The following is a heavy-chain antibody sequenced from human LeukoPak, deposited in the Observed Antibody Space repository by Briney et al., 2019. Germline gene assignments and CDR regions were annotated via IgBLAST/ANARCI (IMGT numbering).Heavy chain of an antibody. V-gene: IGHV1-24*01. CDR3: ATKRRYLVWGLYYFDY. D-gene: IGHD3-16*01. CDR2: FDPEDGET. CDR1: GYTLTELS. J-gene: IGHJ4*02. Sequence: ASVTLSCKVSGYTLTELSMHWVRQAPGKGLEWMGGFDPEDGETIYAQKFQGRVTMTEDTSTDTAYMELSSLRSEDTAVYYCATKRRYLVWGLYYFDYWGQGTLVTVSS.